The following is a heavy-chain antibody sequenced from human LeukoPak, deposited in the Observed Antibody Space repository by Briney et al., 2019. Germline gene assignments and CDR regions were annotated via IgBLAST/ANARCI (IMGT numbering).Heavy chain of an antibody. CDR2: IIYDGSDK. V-gene: IGHV3-30*09. J-gene: IGHJ6*02. Sequence: GGSLRLSCAASGFTFSSYAMHWVRQAPGKGLEWVAAIIYDGSDKNYADSVKGRFAISRDNSRNTLYLQMNSLRIEDTAVYYCAKDIGYCDTTNRYRGLDVWGQGTTVTVSS. D-gene: IGHD2-15*01. CDR3: AKDIGYCDTTNRYRGLDV. CDR1: GFTFSSYA.